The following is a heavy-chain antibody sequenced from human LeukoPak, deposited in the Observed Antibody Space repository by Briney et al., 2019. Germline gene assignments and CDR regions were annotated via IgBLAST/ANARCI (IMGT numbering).Heavy chain of an antibody. J-gene: IGHJ4*02. V-gene: IGHV1-2*02. Sequence: ASVKVSCKASGYTFTGYYMHWVRQAPGQGLEWMGWINPNSGGTNYAQKSQGRVTMTRATSISTAYMELSRLRSDDTAVYYCAAWLSQYYFDYWGQGTLVTVSS. CDR3: AAWLSQYYFDY. CDR2: INPNSGGT. D-gene: IGHD3-9*01. CDR1: GYTFTGYY.